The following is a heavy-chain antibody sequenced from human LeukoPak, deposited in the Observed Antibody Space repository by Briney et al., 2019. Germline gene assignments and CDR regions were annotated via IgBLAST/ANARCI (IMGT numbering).Heavy chain of an antibody. D-gene: IGHD3-3*01. CDR3: ARRGSYYDFWSGYYDYYYYMDV. CDR1: GGSISSYY. J-gene: IGHJ6*03. V-gene: IGHV4-59*01. CDR2: IYYSGST. Sequence: PSETLSLTCTVSGGSISSYYWSWIRQPPGKGLEWIGYIYYSGSTNYNPSLKSRVTISVDTSKNQFSLRLTSVTAADTAVYYCARRGSYYDFWSGYYDYYYYMDVWGKGTTVTVSS.